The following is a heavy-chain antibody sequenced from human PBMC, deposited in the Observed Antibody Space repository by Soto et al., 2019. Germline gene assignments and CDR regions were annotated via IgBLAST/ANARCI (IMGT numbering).Heavy chain of an antibody. CDR2: IYHSGRT. J-gene: IGHJ4*02. CDR3: ARWVEVSLDYFDS. D-gene: IGHD2-15*01. Sequence: QVQLQESGPGLVKPSQTLSLTCTVSGGSISNGYYYWSWVRQNPGKGLEWIGHIYHSGRTYYNPSLQSRVTISFDTSKNRFSLSLSSVTAADTAVYYCARWVEVSLDYFDSWGQGTPVTVSS. V-gene: IGHV4-31*03. CDR1: GGSISNGYYY.